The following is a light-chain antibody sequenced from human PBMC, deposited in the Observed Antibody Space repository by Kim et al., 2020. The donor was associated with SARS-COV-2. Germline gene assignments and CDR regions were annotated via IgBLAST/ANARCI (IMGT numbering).Light chain of an antibody. CDR1: QGISSY. J-gene: IGKJ4*01. CDR3: LQQKSHPLT. V-gene: IGKV1-17*03. CDR2: GAS. Sequence: DIQMTQSPSAMSASVGDRVTITCRASQGISSYLAWFQQKPGKVPKRLIYGASSLQSGVPSRFSGSGSGTEFTLTISSLQPEDFATYYCLQQKSHPLTFGGGTKVDIK.